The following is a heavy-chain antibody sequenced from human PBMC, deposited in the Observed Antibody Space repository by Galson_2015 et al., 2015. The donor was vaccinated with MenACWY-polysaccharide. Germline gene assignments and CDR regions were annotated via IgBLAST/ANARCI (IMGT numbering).Heavy chain of an antibody. D-gene: IGHD4-17*01. J-gene: IGHJ4*02. CDR3: AKVGRGPGDFHYFGS. V-gene: IGHV3-23*01. Sequence: SLRLSCAASGFTFSTYALSWVRQAPGEGLEWVSAISGSGGSTYYADSVKGRFTISRDNSKNSLCLQMNSLRVEDTAVYYCAKVGRGPGDFHYFGSWGQGTLVTVSS. CDR2: ISGSGGST. CDR1: GFTFSTYA.